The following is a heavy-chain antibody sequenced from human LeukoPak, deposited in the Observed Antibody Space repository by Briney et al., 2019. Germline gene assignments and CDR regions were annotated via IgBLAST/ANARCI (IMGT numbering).Heavy chain of an antibody. CDR1: GFTFSSYS. D-gene: IGHD3-10*01. CDR3: ARGRGEFTPDY. Sequence: GGSLRLSCAASGFTFSSYSMHWVRQAPGKGLEWVAVIWYDGSNKYYADSVKGRFTISRDNSKNTLYLQMNSLRAEDTAVYYCARGRGEFTPDYWGRGTLVTVSS. CDR2: IWYDGSNK. V-gene: IGHV3-33*01. J-gene: IGHJ4*02.